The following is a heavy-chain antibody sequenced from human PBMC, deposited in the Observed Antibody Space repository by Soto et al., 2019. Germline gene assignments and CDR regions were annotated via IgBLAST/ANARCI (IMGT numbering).Heavy chain of an antibody. Sequence: EMQLLESGGGLVQPGGSLRLSCADSGFTMSTYSVTWVRQAPGKGLEWVSGISVTPGITFYADSVKGRFTISRDSSNNAVYLQMNSLRAVDTAMYFCSKWSGYGDLWGQGTLVTVSS. V-gene: IGHV3-23*01. CDR3: SKWSGYGDL. CDR2: ISVTPGIT. D-gene: IGHD5-12*01. J-gene: IGHJ4*02. CDR1: GFTMSTYS.